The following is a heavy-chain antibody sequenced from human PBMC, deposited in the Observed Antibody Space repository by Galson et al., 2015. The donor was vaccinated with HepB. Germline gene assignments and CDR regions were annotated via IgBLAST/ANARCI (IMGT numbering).Heavy chain of an antibody. CDR3: TRQFREFDY. V-gene: IGHV3-73*01. CDR1: GFSFSGPA. CDR2: IRSKFNNYAT. J-gene: IGHJ4*02. Sequence: SLRLSCAASGFSFSGPAMHWVRQASGKGLEWVGRIRSKFNNYATAYAESVKGRFTISRDDSKNTAYLQMNSLKTEDTAVYYCTRQFREFDYWGQGTLVTVSS.